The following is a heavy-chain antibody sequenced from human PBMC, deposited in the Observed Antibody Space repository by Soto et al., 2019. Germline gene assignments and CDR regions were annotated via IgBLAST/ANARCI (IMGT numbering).Heavy chain of an antibody. D-gene: IGHD2-21*01. CDR1: GGPITTFF. CDR2: VHHTGGT. J-gene: IGHJ5*02. CDR3: ATLPPRVVVALAEFPS. V-gene: IGHV4-59*12. Sequence: PSEPLSLTCSVAGGPITTFFCSRIIKHTGKGLEWIGEVHHTGGTNYNPALKTRLTISVDKANTHFSLRLTSVTAADSAIYYCATLPPRVVVALAEFPSWGQGSLVTVSS.